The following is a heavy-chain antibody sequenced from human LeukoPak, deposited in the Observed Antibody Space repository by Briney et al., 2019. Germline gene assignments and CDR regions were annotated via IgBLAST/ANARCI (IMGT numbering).Heavy chain of an antibody. J-gene: IGHJ4*02. Sequence: PSETLSLTCAVYGGSFSGYYWSWIRQPPGKGLEWIGEINHSGSTNYNPSLKSRVTISVDTSKNQFCLKLSSVTAADTAVYYCARGVGNYAHWGQGTLVTVSS. CDR2: INHSGST. V-gene: IGHV4-34*01. CDR1: GGSFSGYY. D-gene: IGHD4-11*01. CDR3: ARGVGNYAH.